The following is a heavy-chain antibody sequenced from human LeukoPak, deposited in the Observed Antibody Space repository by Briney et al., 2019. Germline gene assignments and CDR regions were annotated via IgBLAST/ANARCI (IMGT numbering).Heavy chain of an antibody. V-gene: IGHV1-2*02. CDR1: GYTFTGYY. J-gene: IGHJ4*02. Sequence: GASVKVSCKASGYTFTGYYMHWVRQAPGQGLEWMGWINPNSGGTNYAQKFQGRVTMTRDTSISTAYMELSRLRSDDTAVYYCAALGYCSSTSCSPMYYFDYWGQGTLVTVSS. D-gene: IGHD2-2*01. CDR2: INPNSGGT. CDR3: AALGYCSSTSCSPMYYFDY.